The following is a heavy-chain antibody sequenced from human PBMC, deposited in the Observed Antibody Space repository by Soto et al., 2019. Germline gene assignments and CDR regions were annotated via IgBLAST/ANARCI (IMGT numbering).Heavy chain of an antibody. J-gene: IGHJ6*03. CDR2: INSDGSST. CDR1: GFTFSSYW. D-gene: IGHD4-4*01. CDR3: ARTSTVTTGSNYYYYYMDV. Sequence: WGSLRLSCAASGFTFSSYWMHWVRQAPGKGLVWVSRINSDGSSTSYADSVKGRFTISRDNAKNKLYLQMNSLRAEDTAVYYCARTSTVTTGSNYYYYYMDVWGKGTTVTVSS. V-gene: IGHV3-74*01.